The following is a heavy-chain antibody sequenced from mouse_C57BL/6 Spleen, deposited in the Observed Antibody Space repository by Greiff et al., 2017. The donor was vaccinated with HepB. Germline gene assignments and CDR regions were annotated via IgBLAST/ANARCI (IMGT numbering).Heavy chain of an antibody. CDR1: GYAFSSSW. J-gene: IGHJ2*01. D-gene: IGHD4-1*02. CDR2: IYPGDGDT. CDR3: ARSANWNYFDY. Sequence: QVQLKQSGPELVKPGASVKISCKASGYAFSSSWMNWVKQRPGKGLEWIGRIYPGDGDTNYNGKFKGKATLTADISSSTAYMQLSSLTSEDSAVYFCARSANWNYFDYWGQGTTLTVSS. V-gene: IGHV1-82*01.